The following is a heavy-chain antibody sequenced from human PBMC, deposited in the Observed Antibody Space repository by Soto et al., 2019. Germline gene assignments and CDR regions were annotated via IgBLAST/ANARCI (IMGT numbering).Heavy chain of an antibody. D-gene: IGHD3-3*02. V-gene: IGHV5-10-1*01. CDR3: ASYIFGVLKDDYYYYYGMDV. CDR2: IDPSDSDT. CDR1: GYSFTSYW. J-gene: IGHJ6*02. Sequence: PGESLKISCNGSGYSFTSYWISWVRQMPGKGLEWMGRIDPSDSDTNYSPSFQGHVTISADKSISTAYLQWSSLKASDTAMYYSASYIFGVLKDDYYYYYGMDVCSQGTTVTSP.